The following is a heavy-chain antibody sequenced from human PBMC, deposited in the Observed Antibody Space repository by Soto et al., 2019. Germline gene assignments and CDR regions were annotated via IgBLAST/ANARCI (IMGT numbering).Heavy chain of an antibody. CDR3: AKGDCGGDCYSFDAFDI. Sequence: QVQLVESGGGVVQPGRSLRLSCAASGFTFSSHGMHWVRQAPGKGLEWVAVISYDGSNKYYADSVKGRFTISRDNSKNTLYLQMNSLRAEDTAVYYCAKGDCGGDCYSFDAFDIWGQGTMVTVSS. V-gene: IGHV3-30*18. D-gene: IGHD2-21*02. CDR1: GFTFSSHG. CDR2: ISYDGSNK. J-gene: IGHJ3*02.